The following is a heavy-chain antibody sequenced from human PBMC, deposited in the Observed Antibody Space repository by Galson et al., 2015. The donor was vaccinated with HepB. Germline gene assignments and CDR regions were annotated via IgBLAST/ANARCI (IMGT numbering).Heavy chain of an antibody. CDR2: ISYDGSNK. J-gene: IGHJ4*02. V-gene: IGHV3-30*18. CDR1: GFTFSSYG. D-gene: IGHD6-19*01. Sequence: SLRLSCAASGFTFSSYGMHWVRQAPGKGLEWVAVISYDGSNKYYADSVKGRFTISRDNSKNTLYLQMNSLRAEDTAVYYCAKDLPFWSSGWTTWGFDYWGQGTLVTVSS. CDR3: AKDLPFWSSGWTTWGFDY.